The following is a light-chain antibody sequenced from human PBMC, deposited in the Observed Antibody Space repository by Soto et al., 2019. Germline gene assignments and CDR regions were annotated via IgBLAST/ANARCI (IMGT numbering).Light chain of an antibody. J-gene: IGKJ5*01. CDR3: QQLNSYPIT. Sequence: DIHLTQSPSFLSASVGDRVTITCRASQGISSYLVWYQQKAGKAPKVLIHTASTLQSGVPSRFSGSGSGTEFTLTISSLQPEDFATYYCQQLNSYPITFGQGTRLEIK. V-gene: IGKV1-9*01. CDR2: TAS. CDR1: QGISSY.